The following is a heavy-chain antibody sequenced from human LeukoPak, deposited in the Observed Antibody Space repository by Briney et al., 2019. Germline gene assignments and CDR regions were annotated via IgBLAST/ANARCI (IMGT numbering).Heavy chain of an antibody. CDR2: IIAIFVTA. D-gene: IGHD4-17*01. J-gene: IGHJ6*02. CDR3: ARRDGNYVGDYYYYYGMDV. CDR1: GGTFSRYA. Sequence: AVKVSCKASGGTFSRYAISWVRQAPGQGLEWMGGIIAIFVTANYAQKFHGRLTITADESTSTAYMELSSLRSEDTAVYYCARRDGNYVGDYYYYYGMDVWGQGTTVTVSS. V-gene: IGHV1-69*13.